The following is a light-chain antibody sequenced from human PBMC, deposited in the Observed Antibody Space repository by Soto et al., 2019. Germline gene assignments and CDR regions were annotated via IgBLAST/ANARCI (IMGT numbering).Light chain of an antibody. CDR2: EVT. V-gene: IGLV2-14*01. Sequence: QSVLGQPASVSGSPGQWITISCAGTTSDVGGYDYVSWYQQDPGQAPKLLIYEVTNRPSGISHRFSGSKSGNTAYLTIAGLQVEDEAEYFCFSFTTTSTPVFGTGTKVTVL. CDR1: TSDVGGYDY. J-gene: IGLJ1*01. CDR3: FSFTTTSTPV.